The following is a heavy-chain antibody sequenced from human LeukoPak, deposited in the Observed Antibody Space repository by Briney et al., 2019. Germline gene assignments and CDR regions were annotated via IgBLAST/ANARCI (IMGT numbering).Heavy chain of an antibody. D-gene: IGHD5-24*01. CDR3: ARDVRMATPGWFDP. CDR1: GGTFSSYA. J-gene: IGHJ5*02. CDR2: IIPILGIA. V-gene: IGHV1-69*04. Sequence: SVKVSCKASGGTFSSYAISWVRQAPGQGLEWMGRIIPILGIANYAQKFQGRVTITADKSTSTAHMELSSLRSEDTAVYYCARDVRMATPGWFDPWGQGTLVTVSS.